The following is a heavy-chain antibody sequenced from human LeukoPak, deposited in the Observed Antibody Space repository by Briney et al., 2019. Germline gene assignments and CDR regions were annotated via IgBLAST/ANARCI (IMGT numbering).Heavy chain of an antibody. Sequence: GESLKISCKVSGYSFTSYWIGWVRQMPGKGLEWMGIIYPGDSDTKYSPSFQGQVTISADKPISTAYLQWSSLKASDTAMYYCARQDYSNYYYYMDVWGKGTTVTVSS. J-gene: IGHJ6*03. CDR3: ARQDYSNYYYYMDV. V-gene: IGHV5-51*01. CDR1: GYSFTSYW. CDR2: IYPGDSDT. D-gene: IGHD4-11*01.